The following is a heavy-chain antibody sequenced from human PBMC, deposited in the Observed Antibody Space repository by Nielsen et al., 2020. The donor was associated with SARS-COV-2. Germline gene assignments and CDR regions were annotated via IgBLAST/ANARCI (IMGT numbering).Heavy chain of an antibody. CDR1: GFTVSSNY. V-gene: IGHV3-53*01. CDR3: ARDYGDYWSPTGGMDV. J-gene: IGHJ6*02. CDR2: IYSGGST. D-gene: IGHD4-17*01. Sequence: GGSLRLSCAASGFTVSSNYMSWVRQAPGKGLEWVSVIYSGGSTYYADSVKGRFTISRDNSKNTLYLQMNSLRAEDTAVYYCARDYGDYWSPTGGMDVWGQGTTVTVSS.